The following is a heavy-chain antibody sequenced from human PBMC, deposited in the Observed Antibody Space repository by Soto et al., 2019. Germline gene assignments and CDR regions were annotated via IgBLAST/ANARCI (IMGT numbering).Heavy chain of an antibody. D-gene: IGHD6-13*01. CDR3: AKGSTGYSSSWYEGENWFDP. V-gene: IGHV1-69*01. J-gene: IGHJ5*02. Sequence: QVQLVQSGAEVKKPGSSVKVSCKASGGTFSSYAISWVRQAPGQGLEWMGGIIPIFGTANYAQKFQGRVTITADESTSTAYMELSSLRSEDTDVYYCAKGSTGYSSSWYEGENWFDPWGQGTLVTVSS. CDR2: IIPIFGTA. CDR1: GGTFSSYA.